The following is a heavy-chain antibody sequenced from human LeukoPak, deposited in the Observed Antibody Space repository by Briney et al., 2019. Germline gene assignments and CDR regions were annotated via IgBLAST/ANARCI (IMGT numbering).Heavy chain of an antibody. Sequence: SETLSLTCTVSGGSISSHYWSWIRQPPGKGLEWIGYIYYSGSTYYNPSLKSRVTISVDTSKNQFSLKLSSVTAADTAVYYRAREGVEMATKDYYYYMDVWGKGTTVTASS. CDR1: GGSISSHY. CDR2: IYYSGST. V-gene: IGHV4-59*11. J-gene: IGHJ6*03. D-gene: IGHD5-24*01. CDR3: AREGVEMATKDYYYYMDV.